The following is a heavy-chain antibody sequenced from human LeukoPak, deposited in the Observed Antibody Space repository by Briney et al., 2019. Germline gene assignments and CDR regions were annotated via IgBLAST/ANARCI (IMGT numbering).Heavy chain of an antibody. D-gene: IGHD2-15*01. Sequence: GGSLRLSCAASGFTFNTYNMNWVRQAPGKGLEWVSSISSSSSYIYYADSVKGRFTISRDNAKNSLYLQMNSLRAEDTAVYYCARESYCSGGSCYSGRAFDIWGQGTLVTVSS. J-gene: IGHJ3*02. CDR2: ISSSSSYI. CDR1: GFTFNTYN. V-gene: IGHV3-21*01. CDR3: ARESYCSGGSCYSGRAFDI.